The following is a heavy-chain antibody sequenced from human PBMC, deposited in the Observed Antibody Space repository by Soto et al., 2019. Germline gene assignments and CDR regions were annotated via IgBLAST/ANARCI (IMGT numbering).Heavy chain of an antibody. CDR3: ARVIPGVEAWFDP. CDR2: ISAYTDTP. D-gene: IGHD2-2*01. V-gene: IGHV1-18*04. CDR1: GYTFTDYY. J-gene: IGHJ5*02. Sequence: ASVKVSCKVSGYTFTDYYIHWVRRAPGQGLEWMGWISAYTDTPNYAQKFQGRVTMTIDTSTSTAYMDLRSLTSDDTAVYYCARVIPGVEAWFDPWGQGTLVTVSS.